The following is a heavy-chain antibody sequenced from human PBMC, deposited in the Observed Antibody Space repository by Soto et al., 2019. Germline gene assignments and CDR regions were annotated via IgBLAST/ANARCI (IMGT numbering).Heavy chain of an antibody. CDR1: GFTFSDYY. CDR3: ARVGVHVAVAGLLRDY. V-gene: IGHV3-11*05. CDR2: ISSSSSYT. D-gene: IGHD6-19*01. Sequence: QVQLVESGGGLVKPGGSLRLSCAASGFTFSDYYMSWIRQAPGKGLEWVSYISSSSSYTNYADSVKGRFTISRDNAKNSLYLQMNRLRAEDTAVYYCARVGVHVAVAGLLRDYWGQGTLVTVSS. J-gene: IGHJ4*02.